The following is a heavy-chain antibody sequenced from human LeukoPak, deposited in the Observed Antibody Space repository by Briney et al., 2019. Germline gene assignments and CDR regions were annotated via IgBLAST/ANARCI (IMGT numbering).Heavy chain of an antibody. Sequence: GGSLRLSCAASGFTFSSYAMSWVRQAPGKGLEWVSAISGSGGSTYYADSVKGRFTISRDNSKNTLYLQMNSLRAEDAAVYYCAKDPFKPPYLSDYWGQGTLVTVSS. J-gene: IGHJ4*02. D-gene: IGHD1-14*01. V-gene: IGHV3-23*01. CDR3: AKDPFKPPYLSDY. CDR1: GFTFSSYA. CDR2: ISGSGGST.